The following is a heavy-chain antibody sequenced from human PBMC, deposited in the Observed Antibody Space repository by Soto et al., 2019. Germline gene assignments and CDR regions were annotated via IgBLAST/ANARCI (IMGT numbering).Heavy chain of an antibody. CDR2: IWYDGTNK. J-gene: IGHJ4*02. Sequence: QVQLVESGGGVVQPGRSLRLSCAASGFPFSSYGINWVRQAPGKGLEWVAVIWYDGTNKDYAESVKGRFTISRDNSKNSVFLQMNSLRAEDTAVYYCARDLRVQRTAGPIFDYWGQGTLVTVSS. CDR3: ARDLRVQRTAGPIFDY. CDR1: GFPFSSYG. D-gene: IGHD2-21*02. V-gene: IGHV3-33*01.